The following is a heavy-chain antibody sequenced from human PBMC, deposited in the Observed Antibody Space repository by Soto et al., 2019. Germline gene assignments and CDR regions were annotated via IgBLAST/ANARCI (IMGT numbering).Heavy chain of an antibody. CDR1: GGSISSGGYY. J-gene: IGHJ3*02. D-gene: IGHD3-22*01. CDR2: IYYSGST. CDR3: ARDLIYDSSGYDAFDI. V-gene: IGHV4-31*03. Sequence: PSETLSLTCTVSGGSISSGGYYWSWIRQHPGKGLEWIGYIYYSGSTYYNPSLKSRVTISVDTSKNQFSLKLSSVTAADTAVYYCARDLIYDSSGYDAFDIWGQGTMVTVSS.